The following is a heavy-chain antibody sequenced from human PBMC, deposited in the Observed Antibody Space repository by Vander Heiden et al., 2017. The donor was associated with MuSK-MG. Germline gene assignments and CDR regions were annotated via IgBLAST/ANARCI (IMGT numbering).Heavy chain of an antibody. D-gene: IGHD5-12*01. CDR3: ARHQVQANSGYDKYYYYYMDV. V-gene: IGHV5-51*01. CDR2: IYPGDSDT. J-gene: IGHJ6*03. CDR1: GYSFTSYW. Sequence: EVQLVQSGAEVKKPGESLKISCKGSGYSFTSYWIGWVRQMPGKGLEWMGIIYPGDSDTRYSPSFQGQVTISADKSISTAYLQWSSLKASDTAMYYCARHQVQANSGYDKYYYYYMDVWGKGTTVTVSS.